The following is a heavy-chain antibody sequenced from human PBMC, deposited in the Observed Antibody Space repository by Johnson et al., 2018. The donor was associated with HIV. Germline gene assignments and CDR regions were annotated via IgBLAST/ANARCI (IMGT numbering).Heavy chain of an antibody. CDR3: VKGMDSSSWYAFDI. CDR2: ISWNSGSR. V-gene: IGHV3-20*04. Sequence: VQLVESGGGVVRPGGSLRLSCAASGFTFDDYGMSWVRQAPGKGLEWVSGISWNSGSRGYADSVKGRFIISRDNAKNSLNLQMNSLRAEDTAIYYCVKGMDSSSWYAFDIWGQGTMVTVSS. CDR1: GFTFDDYG. D-gene: IGHD6-13*01. J-gene: IGHJ3*02.